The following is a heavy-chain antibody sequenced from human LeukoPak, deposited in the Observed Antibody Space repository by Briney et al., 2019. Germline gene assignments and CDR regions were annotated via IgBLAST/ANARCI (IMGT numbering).Heavy chain of an antibody. Sequence: SGTLSLTCTVSGGSISSYYWSWIRQPPGKGLEWIGYIYYSGSTNYNPSLKSRVTISVDTSKNQFSLKLSSVTAADTAVYYCARLGYSYGVDYWGQGTLVTVSS. V-gene: IGHV4-59*08. J-gene: IGHJ4*02. D-gene: IGHD5-18*01. CDR2: IYYSGST. CDR1: GGSISSYY. CDR3: ARLGYSYGVDY.